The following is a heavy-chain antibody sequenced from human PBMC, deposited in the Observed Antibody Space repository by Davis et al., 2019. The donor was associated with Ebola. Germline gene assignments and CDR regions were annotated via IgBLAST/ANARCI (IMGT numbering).Heavy chain of an antibody. CDR3: ARDSYWYFDL. Sequence: PGGSLRLSCAASGFTFSSYAMSWVRQAPGKGLEWVSSISSSSSYIYYADSVKGRFTISRDNAKNSLYLQMNSLRAEDTAVYYCARDSYWYFDLWGRGTLVTVSS. V-gene: IGHV3-21*01. J-gene: IGHJ2*01. CDR2: ISSSSSYI. CDR1: GFTFSSYA.